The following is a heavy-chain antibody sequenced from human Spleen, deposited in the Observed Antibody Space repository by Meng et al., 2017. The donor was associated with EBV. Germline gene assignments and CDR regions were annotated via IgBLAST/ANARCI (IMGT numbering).Heavy chain of an antibody. CDR2: INHSGST. CDR3: ASAPPGLPHDS. V-gene: IGHV4-34*01. D-gene: IGHD5-12*01. Sequence: HVQQWPVGVGLLRTPETLSLTCAVYGWSFSGYYWTWIRQPPGKGLEWIGEINHSGSTNYNPSLKSRVTISVDTSKNQFSLNLISVTAADTAVYYCASAPPGLPHDSWGQGTLVTVSS. CDR1: GWSFSGYY. J-gene: IGHJ4*02.